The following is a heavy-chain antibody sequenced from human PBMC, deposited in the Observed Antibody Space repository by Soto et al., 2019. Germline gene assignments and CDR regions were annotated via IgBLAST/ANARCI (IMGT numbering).Heavy chain of an antibody. CDR3: ARVTAAAGTWAF. CDR1: GYTFTGYY. Sequence: QVQLVQSGAEVKKPGASVKVSCKASGYTFTGYYMHWVRQAPGQGLEWMGWINPNSGDTNFAQNLQGRVTMTWDTTISTADMELSSLRSDVSAVYYCARVTAAAGTWAFWCQGTLVTVSS. J-gene: IGHJ4*02. V-gene: IGHV1-2*02. CDR2: INPNSGDT. D-gene: IGHD6-13*01.